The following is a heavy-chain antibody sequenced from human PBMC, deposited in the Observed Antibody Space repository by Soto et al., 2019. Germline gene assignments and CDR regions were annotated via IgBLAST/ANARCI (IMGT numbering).Heavy chain of an antibody. Sequence: EVQLVQSGAEVKKPGESLRISCKGSGYSFTSYWISWVRQMPGKGLEVTGRIDTSYSYTNYSPSFQGHVTISADKSISNAYLQCSSLKASDTAMYYCARSPVPHYYDSSDYWDDPWGQGSLVTVST. CDR3: ARSPVPHYYDSSDYWDDP. D-gene: IGHD3-22*01. J-gene: IGHJ5*02. V-gene: IGHV5-10-1*03. CDR1: GYSFTSYW. CDR2: IDTSYSYT.